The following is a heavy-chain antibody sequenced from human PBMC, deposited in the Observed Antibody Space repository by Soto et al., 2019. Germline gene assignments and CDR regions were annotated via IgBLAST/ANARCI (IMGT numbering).Heavy chain of an antibody. D-gene: IGHD3-10*01. Sequence: SETLCLRCTVAGCSIGSVGSCWSWIRQHPGQGLEWIGYIYYSGSTYYNPSLKSRVTISVDTSKNQFSLKLNSVTAADTAVYYCARARMVRGIIYYYGMDVWVQGTTVTGSS. J-gene: IGHJ6*02. CDR1: GCSIGSVGSC. V-gene: IGHV4-31*03. CDR2: IYYSGST. CDR3: ARARMVRGIIYYYGMDV.